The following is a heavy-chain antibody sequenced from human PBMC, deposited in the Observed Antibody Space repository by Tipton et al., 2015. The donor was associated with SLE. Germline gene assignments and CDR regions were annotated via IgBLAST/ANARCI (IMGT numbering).Heavy chain of an antibody. CDR3: ARAVGYGSGPRGFYYYYGMDV. CDR2: IYPSGST. V-gene: IGHV4-4*02. Sequence: PGLVKPSGTLSLTCSVSGDSISRYNWWSWVRQSPGKGLEWIGEIYPSGSTNYNPSLKSRVIISVDTSKNQFSLKLSSVTAADTAVYYRARAVGYGSGPRGFYYYYGMDVWGQGTTVTVSS. J-gene: IGHJ6*02. D-gene: IGHD3-10*01. CDR1: GDSISRYNW.